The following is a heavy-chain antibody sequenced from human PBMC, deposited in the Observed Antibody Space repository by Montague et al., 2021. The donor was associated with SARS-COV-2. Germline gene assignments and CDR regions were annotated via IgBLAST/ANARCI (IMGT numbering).Heavy chain of an antibody. CDR3: ARLGGLLRYFDWSAGEANWFDP. D-gene: IGHD3-9*01. V-gene: IGHV4-39*01. J-gene: IGHJ5*02. CDR1: GGSISSSSYY. CDR2: IYYSGST. Sequence: SETLSLTCTVSGGSISSSSYYWGWIRQPPGKGLEWIGSIYYSGSTYYNPSLKSRVTISVDTSKDQFSLKLSSVTAADMAVYYCARLGGLLRYFDWSAGEANWFDPWGQGTLVTVSS.